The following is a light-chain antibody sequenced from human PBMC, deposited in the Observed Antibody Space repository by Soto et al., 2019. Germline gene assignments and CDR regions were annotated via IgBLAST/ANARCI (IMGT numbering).Light chain of an antibody. CDR1: QSVRTN. CDR2: DAS. J-gene: IGKJ2*01. V-gene: IGKV3-15*01. Sequence: EIVMTQSPVTLSVSPGERATLSCRASQSVRTNLAWYQQKLGQAPRLLIYDASTRATGIPARFSGSGSGTDFTLTISSLQSEDFAVYYCQQYTNWPPGYTFGQGTKLEIK. CDR3: QQYTNWPPGYT.